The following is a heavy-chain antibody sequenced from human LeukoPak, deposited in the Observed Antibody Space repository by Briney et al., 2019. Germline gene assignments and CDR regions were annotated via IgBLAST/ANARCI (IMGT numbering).Heavy chain of an antibody. CDR2: ISGSGGST. CDR3: AKERSADRIPFGY. V-gene: IGHV3-23*01. Sequence: GSLRLSCAVSGITLSNYGMSWVRQAPGKGLEWVAGISGSGGSTYYADSVKGRFTISRDSSKNTLYLQMNSLRAEDTAVYYCAKERSADRIPFGYWAQGTLATVPS. CDR1: GITLSNYG. J-gene: IGHJ4*02. D-gene: IGHD3-10*01.